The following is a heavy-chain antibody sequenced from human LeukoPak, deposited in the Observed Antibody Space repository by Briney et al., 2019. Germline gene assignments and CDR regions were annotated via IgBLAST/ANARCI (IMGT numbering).Heavy chain of an antibody. CDR1: GGSISSSSYY. V-gene: IGHV4-39*01. CDR3: ARFSLHVPRKAFDY. D-gene: IGHD3-3*02. J-gene: IGHJ4*02. CDR2: IYYSGST. Sequence: SETLSLTCTVSGGSISSSSYYWGWIRQPPGKGLEWIGSIYYSGSTYYNPSLKSRVTISVDTSKNQFSLKLSSVTAADTAVYYCARFSLHVPRKAFDYWGQGTLVTVSS.